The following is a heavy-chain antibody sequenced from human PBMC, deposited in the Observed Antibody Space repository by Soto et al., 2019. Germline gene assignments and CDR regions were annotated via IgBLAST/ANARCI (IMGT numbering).Heavy chain of an antibody. Sequence: ASVKVSCKASGYTFTSYGISWVRQAPGQGLEWMGWISAYNGNTNYAQKLQGRVTMTTDTSTSTAYMELRSLRSDDTAVYYCARAGPELAYDYIWGSYPTFDYWGQGTLVTSPQ. J-gene: IGHJ4*02. D-gene: IGHD3-16*02. V-gene: IGHV1-18*01. CDR1: GYTFTSYG. CDR3: ARAGPELAYDYIWGSYPTFDY. CDR2: ISAYNGNT.